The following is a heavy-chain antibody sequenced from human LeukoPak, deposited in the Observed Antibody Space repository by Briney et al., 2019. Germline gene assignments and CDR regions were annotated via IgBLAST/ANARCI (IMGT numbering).Heavy chain of an antibody. CDR2: IYSGGNT. CDR3: ARGTSSGYFQLYFDY. V-gene: IGHV3-53*01. J-gene: IGHJ4*02. Sequence: GGSLRLSCTVSGFTVSSNSMSWVRQAPGKGLEWVSFIYSGGNTHYSDSVKGRFTISRDNSKNTLYLQMNSLRGEDTAVYYCARGTSSGYFQLYFDYWGQGTLVTVSS. D-gene: IGHD3-22*01. CDR1: GFTVSSNS.